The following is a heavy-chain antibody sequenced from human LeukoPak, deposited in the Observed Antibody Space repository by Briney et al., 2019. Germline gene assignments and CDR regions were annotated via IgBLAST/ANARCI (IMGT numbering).Heavy chain of an antibody. J-gene: IGHJ4*02. CDR1: GFTFSSYS. D-gene: IGHD3-22*01. Sequence: GGSLRLSCAASGFTFSSYSMNWVRQAPGKGLEWVSSISSSSSYIYYADSVKGRFTISRDNAKNSLYLQMNSLRAEDTAVYYCTTDPTDYYDSSGYYWGQGTLVTVSS. CDR2: ISSSSSYI. V-gene: IGHV3-21*03. CDR3: TTDPTDYYDSSGYY.